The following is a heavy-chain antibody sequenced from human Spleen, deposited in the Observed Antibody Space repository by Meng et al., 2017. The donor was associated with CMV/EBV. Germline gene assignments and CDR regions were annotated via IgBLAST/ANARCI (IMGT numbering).Heavy chain of an antibody. CDR2: IRYDGSNK. CDR1: GFTFSSYG. V-gene: IGHV3-30*02. Sequence: GESLKISCAASGFTFSSYGMHWVRQAPGKGLEWVAFIRYDGSNKYFADSVMGRFTISRDNSKNTLYLQMNSLRAEDTALYHCARPTTGDSSGYAFDIWGQGTMVTVSS. D-gene: IGHD3-22*01. J-gene: IGHJ3*02. CDR3: ARPTTGDSSGYAFDI.